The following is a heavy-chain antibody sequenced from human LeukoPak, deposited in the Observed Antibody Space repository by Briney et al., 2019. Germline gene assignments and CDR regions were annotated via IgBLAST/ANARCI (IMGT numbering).Heavy chain of an antibody. Sequence: PSETLSLTCTVSGGSISSSSYYWGWIRQPPGKGLEWIGSIYYSGSTYYNPSLKSRVTISVNTSKNQFSLKLSSVTAADTAVYYCARLSTMGLTFDYWGQGTLVTVSX. CDR3: ARLSTMGLTFDY. CDR2: IYYSGST. D-gene: IGHD3/OR15-3a*01. CDR1: GGSISSSSYY. V-gene: IGHV4-39*01. J-gene: IGHJ4*02.